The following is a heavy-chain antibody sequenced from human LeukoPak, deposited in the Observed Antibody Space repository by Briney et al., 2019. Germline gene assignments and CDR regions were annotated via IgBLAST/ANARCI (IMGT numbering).Heavy chain of an antibody. J-gene: IGHJ3*02. CDR3: AGSWDS. CDR2: ISSSSTDI. Sequence: GGSLRLSCAASGLGLINYRMNWVRQAPGKGPGWISSISSSSTDIYYADSVKGRFTISRDNAKNSLHLQMNSLRGEDTAVYFCAGSWDSWGQGTMVTVSS. D-gene: IGHD3-10*01. V-gene: IGHV3-21*01. CDR1: GLGLINYR.